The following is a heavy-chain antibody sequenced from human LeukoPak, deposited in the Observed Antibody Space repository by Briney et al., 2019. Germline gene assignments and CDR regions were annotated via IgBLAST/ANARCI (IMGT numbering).Heavy chain of an antibody. J-gene: IGHJ6*02. CDR2: IGSGGGNI. D-gene: IGHD2-15*01. CDR1: GFTFRNFG. CDR3: ARDMLAAERAMDV. V-gene: IGHV3-48*01. Sequence: GGSLRLSCAASGFTFRNFGLNWIRQAPGQGLKWISYIGSGGGNIHYADSVKGRFTVSRDNAKNSLFLQMNSLRADDTAVYYCARDMLAAERAMDVWGQGTTVTVSS.